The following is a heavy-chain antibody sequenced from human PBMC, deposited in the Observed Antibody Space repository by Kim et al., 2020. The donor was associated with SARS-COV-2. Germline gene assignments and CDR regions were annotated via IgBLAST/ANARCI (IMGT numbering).Heavy chain of an antibody. CDR3: ARDRGYDRSGYLDY. V-gene: IGHV4-31*02. J-gene: IGHJ4*02. D-gene: IGHD3-22*01. Sequence: PALKSRVTISVDTSKSQFSLKLSSVTAADTAVYYCARDRGYDRSGYLDYWGQGSLVTVSS.